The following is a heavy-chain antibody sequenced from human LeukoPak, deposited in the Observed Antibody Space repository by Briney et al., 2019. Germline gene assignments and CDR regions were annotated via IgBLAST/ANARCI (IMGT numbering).Heavy chain of an antibody. Sequence: PGGSLRLSCAGSGFTFSNYSMHWIRQAPGKGLQYVSVISGDGGRSFYAESVKGRFTISRDNSRNTLYLQMNSLRVEDMVVYYCAREDYMDVWGKGTTVIVTS. CDR2: ISGDGGRS. CDR3: AREDYMDV. V-gene: IGHV3-64*02. CDR1: GFTFSNYS. J-gene: IGHJ6*03.